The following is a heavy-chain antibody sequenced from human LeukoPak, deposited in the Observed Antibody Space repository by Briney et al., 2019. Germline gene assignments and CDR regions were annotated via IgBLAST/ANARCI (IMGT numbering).Heavy chain of an antibody. D-gene: IGHD3-16*01. J-gene: IGHJ4*02. CDR3: AKEGTFPLGFWDNFDY. Sequence: GGSLRLSCVDSGFTFSSYAMSWVRQALGKGLEWVSAMSGSGGSTYYADSVKGRFTISGDNSKNTLYLQMNSLRAEDTAVYYCAKEGTFPLGFWDNFDYWGQGTLVTVSS. CDR1: GFTFSSYA. CDR2: MSGSGGST. V-gene: IGHV3-23*01.